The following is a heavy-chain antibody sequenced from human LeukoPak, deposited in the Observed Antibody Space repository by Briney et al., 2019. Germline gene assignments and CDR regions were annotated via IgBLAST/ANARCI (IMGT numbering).Heavy chain of an antibody. CDR1: GYTFTGCY. Sequence: ASVKVSCKASGYTFTGCYIHWVRQAPGQGLEWMGWINPNSGGTNYAQKFQGRVTMTRDTSISTAYMELSRLRSDDTAVYYCARSSSSPAHGNWFDPWGQGTLVTVSS. J-gene: IGHJ5*02. CDR3: ARSSSSPAHGNWFDP. D-gene: IGHD6-13*01. CDR2: INPNSGGT. V-gene: IGHV1-2*02.